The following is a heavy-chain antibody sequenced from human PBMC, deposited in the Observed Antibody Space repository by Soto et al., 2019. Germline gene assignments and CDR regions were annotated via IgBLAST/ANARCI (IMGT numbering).Heavy chain of an antibody. Sequence: SETLSLTCTVSGGSFSYYYWAWLRQSPGKGPEWIGSVFYTGFTSYNPSLESRVSVSVDTSKSQFSLKLSAVTAADTAVYYCATSQKGYNWNYFDHWGQGALVTVSS. CDR2: VFYTGFT. CDR3: ATSQKGYNWNYFDH. D-gene: IGHD1-20*01. J-gene: IGHJ4*02. V-gene: IGHV4-59*04. CDR1: GGSFSYYY.